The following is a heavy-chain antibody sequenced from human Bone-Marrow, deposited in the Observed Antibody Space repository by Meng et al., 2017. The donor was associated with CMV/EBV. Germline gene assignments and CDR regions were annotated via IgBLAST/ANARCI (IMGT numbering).Heavy chain of an antibody. CDR3: ARDQWELPSGDYYGMDV. V-gene: IGHV3-23*03. J-gene: IGHJ6*02. D-gene: IGHD1-26*01. CDR1: GFTFSSYA. Sequence: GESLKISCAASGFTFSSYAMSWVRQAPGKGLEWVSVIYSGGSSTYYADSVKGRFTISRDNSKNTLYLQMNSLRAEDTAVYYCARDQWELPSGDYYGMDVWGQGTTVTVSS. CDR2: IYSGGSST.